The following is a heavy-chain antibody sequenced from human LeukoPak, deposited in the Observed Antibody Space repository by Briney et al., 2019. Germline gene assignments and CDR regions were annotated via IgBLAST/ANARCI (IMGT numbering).Heavy chain of an antibody. CDR1: GYTFTGYY. D-gene: IGHD3-3*01. CDR3: ARAATYYDFWSGYSPHMDV. CDR2: INPNSGGT. Sequence: ASVKVSCKASGYTFTGYYMHWVRQSPGQRLEWMGWINPNSGGTNYAQKFQGRVTMARDTSISTAYMELSRLRSDDTAVYYCARAATYYDFWSGYSPHMDVWGKGTTVTVSS. V-gene: IGHV1-2*02. J-gene: IGHJ6*03.